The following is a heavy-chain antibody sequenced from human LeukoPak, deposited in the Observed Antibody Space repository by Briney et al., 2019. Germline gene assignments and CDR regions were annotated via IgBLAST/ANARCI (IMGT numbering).Heavy chain of an antibody. D-gene: IGHD3-22*01. J-gene: IGHJ1*01. Sequence: SETLSLTCTVSGASISSSYCTWIRQPAGEGLEWIGRISTGGSTTYNPSFKSRVTMSLDTSKNQFSLNLTTVTAADTAVYYCARDQTYYVSSGYYYVTYFQHWGQGILVTVSS. CDR3: ARDQTYYVSSGYYYVTYFQH. CDR1: GASISSSY. V-gene: IGHV4-4*07. CDR2: ISTGGST.